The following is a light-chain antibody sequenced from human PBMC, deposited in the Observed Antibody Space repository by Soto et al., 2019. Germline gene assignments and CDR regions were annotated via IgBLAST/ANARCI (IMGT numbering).Light chain of an antibody. Sequence: IQLTQSPDSLSASVGDRVTITCRASQTIRTFLNWYQQKSGKAPKVLIYSASTLQSGVPSRFSGSGSGTDFTLTINSLQPEDFATYYCQHSYNAPRTVGGGTKVDIK. V-gene: IGKV1-39*01. CDR2: SAS. CDR3: QHSYNAPRT. J-gene: IGKJ4*01. CDR1: QTIRTF.